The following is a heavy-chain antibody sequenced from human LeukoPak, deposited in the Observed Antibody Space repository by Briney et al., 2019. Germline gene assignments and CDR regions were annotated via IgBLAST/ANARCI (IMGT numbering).Heavy chain of an antibody. Sequence: PGGSLRLSCAASGFTFSSYTMSWVRQAPGKGLEWVSGVSGSGGSTHYADSVKGRFTISRDNSKNTLYLQMNSLRAEDTAVYYCAKERQTGDYFTSDFWGQGTLVTVSS. CDR2: VSGSGGST. V-gene: IGHV3-23*01. D-gene: IGHD4-17*01. CDR3: AKERQTGDYFTSDF. J-gene: IGHJ4*02. CDR1: GFTFSSYT.